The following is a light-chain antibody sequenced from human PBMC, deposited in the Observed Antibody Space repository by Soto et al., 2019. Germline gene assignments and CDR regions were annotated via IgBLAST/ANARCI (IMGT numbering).Light chain of an antibody. V-gene: IGLV2-14*03. Sequence: QSALTQPASVSGSPGQSITISCSGTSSDVGGYDHVSWYQHHPGEAPKLMIYDVSYRPSGVSTRFSGSKSGNTASLTISGLQAEDEADYYSSSYTSSSTGGLFGGGTKVTVL. CDR3: SSYTSSSTGGL. CDR2: DVS. J-gene: IGLJ2*01. CDR1: SSDVGGYDH.